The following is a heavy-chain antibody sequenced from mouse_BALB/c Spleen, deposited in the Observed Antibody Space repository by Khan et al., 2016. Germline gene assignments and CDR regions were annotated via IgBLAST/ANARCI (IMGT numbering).Heavy chain of an antibody. CDR3: AREGYGTEVHFDY. V-gene: IGHV3-5*02. CDR2: IYYSGTI. J-gene: IGHJ2*01. D-gene: IGHD2-1*01. Sequence: EVQLQESGPGLVKPSQTVSLTCPVTGISITTGNYRWSWIRQFPGNKLEWIGYIYYSGTITYNPSLTSRPTITRDTSKNQFFLEMKSLTAEDTATHYCAREGYGTEVHFDYWGHCTTLTVSS. CDR1: GISITTGNYR.